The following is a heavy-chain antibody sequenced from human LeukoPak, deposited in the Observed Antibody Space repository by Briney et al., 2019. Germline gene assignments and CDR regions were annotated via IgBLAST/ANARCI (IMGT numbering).Heavy chain of an antibody. D-gene: IGHD1-14*01. CDR3: ARVVGRNWYLDL. CDR1: GFTFSSYD. V-gene: IGHV3-23*01. Sequence: GGSLRLSCGASGFTFSSYDMAWVRQAPGKGLEWVSGIYGRGGTTYYADSVKGRFIVSRDNSKNSLSLQMNSLRAEDTAVYYCARVVGRNWYLDLWGRGTQVTVSS. J-gene: IGHJ2*01. CDR2: IYGRGGTT.